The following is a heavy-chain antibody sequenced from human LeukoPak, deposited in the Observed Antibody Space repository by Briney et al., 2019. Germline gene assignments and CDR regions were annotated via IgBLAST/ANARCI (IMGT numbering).Heavy chain of an antibody. J-gene: IGHJ5*01. CDR2: FDPGDDET. CDR1: GYSFSELS. V-gene: IGHV1-24*01. Sequence: GASVKVSCKVSGYSFSELSTHWVRQAPGQGLEWMGGFDPGDDETIYAQKFRGRVTMTEDTSTDTAYLELSSLRSEDTAVYFCATEKDLLLDSWGQGTPVTVSS. D-gene: IGHD1-26*01. CDR3: ATEKDLLLDS.